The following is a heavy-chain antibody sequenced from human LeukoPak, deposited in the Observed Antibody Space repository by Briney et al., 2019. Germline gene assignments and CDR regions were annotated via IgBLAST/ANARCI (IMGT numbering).Heavy chain of an antibody. V-gene: IGHV4-61*02. CDR2: IYTSGST. CDR1: GGSLKSTSYF. J-gene: IGHJ4*02. CDR3: ARTPALAPPDY. Sequence: TLSLTCTVSGGSLKSTSYFWSWIRHPAGKGLEWIGRIYTSGSTNYNPSLKSRVTISVDTSKNQFSLKLTSVTAADTAVYYCARTPALAPPDYWGQGTLVTVSS. D-gene: IGHD3-3*02.